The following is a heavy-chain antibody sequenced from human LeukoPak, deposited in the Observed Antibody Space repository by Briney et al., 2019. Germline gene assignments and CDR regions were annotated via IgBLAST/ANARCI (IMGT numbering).Heavy chain of an antibody. CDR1: GYTFTSYY. Sequence: ASVTVSCKASGYTFTSYYMHWVRQAPGQGLEWMGIINPSGGSTSYAQKFQGRVTMTRDMSTSTVYMELSSLRSEDTAVYYCARDHLPIYSNYPPIFYNWFDPWGQGTLVTVSS. V-gene: IGHV1-46*01. CDR3: ARDHLPIYSNYPPIFYNWFDP. D-gene: IGHD4-11*01. J-gene: IGHJ5*02. CDR2: INPSGGST.